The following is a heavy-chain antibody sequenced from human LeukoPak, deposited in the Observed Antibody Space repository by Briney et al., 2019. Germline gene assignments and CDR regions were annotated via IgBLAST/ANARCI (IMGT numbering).Heavy chain of an antibody. CDR3: ARDLVGDTPPLGY. CDR2: IYSGGNT. V-gene: IGHV3-66*01. D-gene: IGHD1-26*01. J-gene: IGHJ4*02. Sequence: GGSLRLSCATSGFTVNSNYMTWVRQPPGKGLEWVSVIYSGGNTFYADSVKGRFTISRDNSKNTLFLQMNSLRAADTAVYYCARDLVGDTPPLGYWGQGTPVTVSS. CDR1: GFTVNSNY.